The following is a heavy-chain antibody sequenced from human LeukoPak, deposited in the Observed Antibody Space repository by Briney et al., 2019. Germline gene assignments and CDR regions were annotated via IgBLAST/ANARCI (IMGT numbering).Heavy chain of an antibody. CDR1: GFTFSSYA. D-gene: IGHD3-3*01. CDR2: ISGSGGST. CDR3: AKASTFWSGYYRGWFDP. Sequence: GGSLRLSCAASGFTFSSYAMSWVRQAPGKGLEWVSAISGSGGSTYYADSVKGRFTISRDNSKNTLYLQMNSLRAEDTAVYYCAKASTFWSGYYRGWFDPWGQGTLVTVSS. V-gene: IGHV3-23*01. J-gene: IGHJ5*02.